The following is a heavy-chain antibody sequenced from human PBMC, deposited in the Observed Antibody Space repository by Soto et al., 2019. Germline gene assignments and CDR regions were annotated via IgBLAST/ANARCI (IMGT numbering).Heavy chain of an antibody. V-gene: IGHV4-59*08. J-gene: IGHJ4*02. CDR2: IYDSGST. D-gene: IGHD1-26*01. Sequence: SETLSLTCTVSDGSISSYYWIWLRQPPGKGLEWIGYIYDSGSTLYNPSLKSRVTISVDRPNNQFSLKLRSVTAADTAIYYCAGDIRSGSYRFDYWGQGTLVTVSS. CDR1: DGSISSYY. CDR3: AGDIRSGSYRFDY.